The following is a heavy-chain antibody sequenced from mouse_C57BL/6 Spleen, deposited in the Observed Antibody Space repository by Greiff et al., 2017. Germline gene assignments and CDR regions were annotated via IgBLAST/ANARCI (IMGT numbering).Heavy chain of an antibody. CDR2: IDPSDSYT. J-gene: IGHJ2*01. V-gene: IGHV1-69*01. CDR1: GYTFTSYW. CDR3: ARKGYGSEVDY. Sequence: QVQLQQPGAELVMPGASVKLSCKASGYTFTSYWMHWVKQRPGQGLEWIGEIDPSDSYTKYNQKFKGKSTLTVDKSSSTAYMQLSSLTSEDSAVYYCARKGYGSEVDYWGQGTTLTVSS. D-gene: IGHD1-1*01.